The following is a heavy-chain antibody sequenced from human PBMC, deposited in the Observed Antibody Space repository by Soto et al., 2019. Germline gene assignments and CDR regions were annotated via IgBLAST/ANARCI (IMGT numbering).Heavy chain of an antibody. CDR2: ISWNSGSI. CDR1: GFTFDDYA. D-gene: IGHD3-16*01. Sequence: GGSLRLSCAASGFTFDDYAMHWVRQAPGKGLEWVSGISWNSGSIGYADSVKGRFTISRDNAKNSLYLQMNSLRAEDTALYYCAKGRSGGAFDIWGQGTMVTVSS. CDR3: AKGRSGGAFDI. V-gene: IGHV3-9*01. J-gene: IGHJ3*02.